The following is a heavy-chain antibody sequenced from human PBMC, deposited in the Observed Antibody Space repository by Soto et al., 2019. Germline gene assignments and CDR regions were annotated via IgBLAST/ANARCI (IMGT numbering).Heavy chain of an antibody. CDR1: GFTLDDYA. J-gene: IGHJ6*02. V-gene: IGHV3-9*01. CDR3: AKDLKTGTSYHYYGMDV. CDR2: ISWNSGSI. Sequence: EVQLVETGGGLVHPGRSLRLSCAASGFTLDDYAMHWVRQAPGKGLEWVSGISWNSGSIAYADSVKGRFTISRDNTQNSLYLQMNSLKTEDTALYYCAKDLKTGTSYHYYGMDVWGQGTTVTVSS. D-gene: IGHD1-7*01.